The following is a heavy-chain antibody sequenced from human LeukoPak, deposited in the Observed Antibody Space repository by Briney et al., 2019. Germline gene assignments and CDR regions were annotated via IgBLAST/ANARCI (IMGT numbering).Heavy chain of an antibody. V-gene: IGHV4-59*07. CDR2: ISYSGST. D-gene: IGHD3-16*01. J-gene: IGHJ4*02. CDR3: ARVGRGDHTWGSYYFDH. CDR1: GDSISSYH. Sequence: WDTLSLTCTVSGDSISSYHWSWIRQSPGKGLEWIGYISYSGSTNYNPSLKSRVTISVDTSKNQFSLQLSSVTAADTAVYYCARVGRGDHTWGSYYFDHWGQGTLVTVSS.